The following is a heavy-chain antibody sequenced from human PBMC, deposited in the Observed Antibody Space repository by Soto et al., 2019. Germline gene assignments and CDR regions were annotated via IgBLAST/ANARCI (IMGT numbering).Heavy chain of an antibody. D-gene: IGHD2-8*01. Sequence: SETLSLTCTVSVGSFSSGSYYWSWILQPPGKGLEWIGYIYYSGSTNYNPSLKSRVTISVDTSKNQFSLKLSSVTAADTAVYYCARETGYCTNGVCSSGLDVWGQGTTVTVSS. CDR3: ARETGYCTNGVCSSGLDV. CDR1: VGSFSSGSYY. V-gene: IGHV4-61*01. CDR2: IYYSGST. J-gene: IGHJ6*02.